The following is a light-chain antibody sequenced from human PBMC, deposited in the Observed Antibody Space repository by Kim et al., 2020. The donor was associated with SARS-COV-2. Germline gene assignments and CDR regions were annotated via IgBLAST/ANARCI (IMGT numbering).Light chain of an antibody. CDR1: QSVSSSY. J-gene: IGKJ2*01. Sequence: EIVLTQSPGTLSLSPGERATLSCRASQSVSSSYLAWYQQKPGQAPTLLIYGASSRASGIPDRYSGSGSGTDCTLTISRLEPEDFAVYYCQQYGSAQYTFGQGTKLEI. CDR3: QQYGSAQYT. CDR2: GAS. V-gene: IGKV3-20*01.